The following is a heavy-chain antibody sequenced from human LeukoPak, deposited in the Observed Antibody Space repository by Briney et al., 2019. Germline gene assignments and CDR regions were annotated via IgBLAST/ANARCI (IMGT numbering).Heavy chain of an antibody. V-gene: IGHV3-23*01. CDR3: AKDIQLST. CDR1: GFTFSVAA. J-gene: IGHJ3*01. CDR2: IGASGEST. Sequence: GGSLRLSCAASGFTFSVAAMTWVRQAPGKGLEWVSLIGASGESTYYADSVKGRFTISRDNSKNTLSLQMNSLRVKDTAMYFCAKDIQLSTWGLGTMVTVSS. D-gene: IGHD5-24*01.